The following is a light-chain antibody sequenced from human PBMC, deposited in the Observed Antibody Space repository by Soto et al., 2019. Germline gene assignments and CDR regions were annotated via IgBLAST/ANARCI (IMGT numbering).Light chain of an antibody. J-gene: IGLJ2*01. CDR1: SSNIGSNT. V-gene: IGLV1-44*01. CDR2: SNN. Sequence: QSVLTQPPSASGTPGQRVTISCSGSSSNIGSNTVNWYQQLPGTAPKLLIYSNNQRPSGVPDRFSGSKSGTSASLAISGLQSEDEADYYCAAWDDSLVMVFGGGTKVTVL. CDR3: AAWDDSLVMV.